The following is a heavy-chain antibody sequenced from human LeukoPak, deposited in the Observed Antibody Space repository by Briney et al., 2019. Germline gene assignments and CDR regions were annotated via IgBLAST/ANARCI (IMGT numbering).Heavy chain of an antibody. J-gene: IGHJ4*02. V-gene: IGHV3-23*01. CDR1: GFTFSSYA. CDR2: ISGSGGST. CDR3: TRDWRNLGYDY. Sequence: GGSLRLSCAASGFTFSSYAMSWVRQAPGKGLEWVSAISGSGGSTYYADSVKGRFTISRDNSKNTLYLQMNSLRAEDTAVYYCTRDWRNLGYDYWGQGTLVTVSS. D-gene: IGHD5-12*01.